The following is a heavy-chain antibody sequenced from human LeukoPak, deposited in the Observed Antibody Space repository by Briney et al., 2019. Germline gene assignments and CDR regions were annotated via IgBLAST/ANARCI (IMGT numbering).Heavy chain of an antibody. V-gene: IGHV4-39*01. J-gene: IGHJ5*02. CDR2: IYYSGST. Sequence: SETLSLTCTVSGDSITRSDYYWGWIRQPPGKGLEWLGSIYYSGSTYYKPSLKSRVTIFVDTLKNQFSLNLTSVAAADPAVYYCARGYSSSWYFNWFDPWGQGTLVTVSS. CDR1: GDSITRSDYY. CDR3: ARGYSSSWYFNWFDP. D-gene: IGHD6-13*01.